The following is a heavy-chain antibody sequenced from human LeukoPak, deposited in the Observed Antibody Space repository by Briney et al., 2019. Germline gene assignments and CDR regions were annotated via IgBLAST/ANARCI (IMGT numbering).Heavy chain of an antibody. J-gene: IGHJ4*02. Sequence: GRSLRLSCAASGFTFSTCAMHWVRQAPGKGLEWVAVMSYDGNNKYYVDSVKGRFTISRDNSKNTLYLQMTSLRPEDTAVYYCAREDGDLPDYWGQGTLVTVSS. V-gene: IGHV3-30-3*01. D-gene: IGHD4-17*01. CDR1: GFTFSTCA. CDR2: MSYDGNNK. CDR3: AREDGDLPDY.